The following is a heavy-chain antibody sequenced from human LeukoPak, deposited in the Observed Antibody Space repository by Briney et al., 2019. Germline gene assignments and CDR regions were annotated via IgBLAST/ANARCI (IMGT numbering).Heavy chain of an antibody. J-gene: IGHJ4*02. CDR2: ISAYNGNT. CDR1: GYTFTSYG. CDR3: ARDLEHCRNIICSNSAY. D-gene: IGHD2-2*01. Sequence: ASVKVSCKASGYTFTSYGISWVRQAPGQGLEWMGWISAYNGNTNYAQKLQGRVTMTTDTSTSTACMELRSLRSDDTAVYYCARDLEHCRNIICSNSAYWGQGTLVTVSS. V-gene: IGHV1-18*01.